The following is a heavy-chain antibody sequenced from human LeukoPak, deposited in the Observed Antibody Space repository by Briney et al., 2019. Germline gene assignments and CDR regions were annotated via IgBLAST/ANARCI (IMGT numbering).Heavy chain of an antibody. V-gene: IGHV4-4*02. CDR2: IYHSGST. CDR1: GGSISSSNW. J-gene: IGHJ4*02. Sequence: SETLSLTCAVSGGSISSSNWWSWVRQPPGKGLEWIGEIYHSGSTNYNPSLESRVTISVDKSKNQFSLKLSSVTAADTAVYYCARSNPRAAAGDYWGQGTLVTVSS. D-gene: IGHD6-13*01. CDR3: ARSNPRAAAGDY.